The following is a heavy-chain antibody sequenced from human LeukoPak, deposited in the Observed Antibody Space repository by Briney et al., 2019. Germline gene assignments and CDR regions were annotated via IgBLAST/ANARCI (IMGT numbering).Heavy chain of an antibody. CDR2: IYTSGST. V-gene: IGHV4-4*07. D-gene: IGHD3-9*01. J-gene: IGHJ4*02. Sequence: SETLSLTCTVSGGSISSYYWSWIRQPAGKGLEWIGRIYTSGSTNYNPSLKSRVTMSVDTSKNQFSLKLSSVTAADTAVYYCARVTNYDILTGTNYFDYWGQGTLVTVSS. CDR3: ARVTNYDILTGTNYFDY. CDR1: GGSISSYY.